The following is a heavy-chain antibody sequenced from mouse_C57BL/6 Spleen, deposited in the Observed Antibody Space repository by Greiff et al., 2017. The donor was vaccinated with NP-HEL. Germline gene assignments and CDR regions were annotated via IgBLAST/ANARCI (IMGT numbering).Heavy chain of an antibody. D-gene: IGHD1-1*01. V-gene: IGHV1-72*01. Sequence: VQLQQSGAELVKPGASVKLSCKASGYTFTSYWMHWVKQRPGRGLEWIGRIDPNSGGTKYTEKFKSKATLTVDKPSSTAYMQLSSLTSEDSAVYYCARFSGSSYWYFDVWGTGTTVTVSS. CDR1: GYTFTSYW. J-gene: IGHJ1*03. CDR2: IDPNSGGT. CDR3: ARFSGSSYWYFDV.